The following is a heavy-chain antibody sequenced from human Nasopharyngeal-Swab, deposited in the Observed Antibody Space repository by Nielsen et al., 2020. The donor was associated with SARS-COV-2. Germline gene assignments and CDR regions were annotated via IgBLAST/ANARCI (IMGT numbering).Heavy chain of an antibody. CDR2: INPSGGST. Sequence: WVRQAPGQGLEWMGIINPSGGSTSYAQKFQGRVTMTRDTSTSTVYMELSSLRSEDTAVYYRSSWYGSGRGKYFQHWGQGTLVTVSS. V-gene: IGHV1-46*01. J-gene: IGHJ1*01. CDR3: SSWYGSGRGKYFQH. D-gene: IGHD3-10*01.